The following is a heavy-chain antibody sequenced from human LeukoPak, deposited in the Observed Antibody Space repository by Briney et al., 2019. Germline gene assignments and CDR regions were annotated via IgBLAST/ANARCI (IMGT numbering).Heavy chain of an antibody. V-gene: IGHV5-10-1*01. CDR3: ARVYDILTGYYD. Sequence: GESLKISCKGSGYSFTSYWISWVRQMPGKGLEWMGRIDPSDSYTNYSPSFEGHDTISADKSISTAYLQWSSLKASDTAMYYCARVYDILTGYYDWGQGTMVTVSS. CDR1: GYSFTSYW. CDR2: IDPSDSYT. J-gene: IGHJ3*01. D-gene: IGHD3-9*01.